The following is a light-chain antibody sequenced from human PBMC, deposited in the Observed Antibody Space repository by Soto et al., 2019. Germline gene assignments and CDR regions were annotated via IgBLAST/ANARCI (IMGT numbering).Light chain of an antibody. Sequence: EIVMTQPPATLSVSPGERDTLSFRASQSVSSNLAWYQQKPSQAPRLLIYGTSIRATGIPARFSGSGSGTEFTHAMSILQSEDFAVYYCQQYNNWPGTFGQGTKVEIK. CDR1: QSVSSN. CDR3: QQYNNWPGT. CDR2: GTS. V-gene: IGKV3D-15*03. J-gene: IGKJ1*01.